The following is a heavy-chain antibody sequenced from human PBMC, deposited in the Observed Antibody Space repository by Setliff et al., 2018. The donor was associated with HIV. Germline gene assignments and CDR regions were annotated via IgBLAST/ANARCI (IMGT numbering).Heavy chain of an antibody. V-gene: IGHV4-61*01. CDR1: GGSVSSVNYY. D-gene: IGHD3-22*01. CDR3: ARDVARFDYDTGGYYVSHFDY. Sequence: SETLSLTCSVSGGSVSSVNYYWSWIRQPPGKGLEWIGYIHYTGSTTYNPSLKSRVTISVDTSKNQFSLELSSVTAADTAVYFCARDVARFDYDTGGYYVSHFDYWGQGTLVTVSS. J-gene: IGHJ4*02. CDR2: IHYTGST.